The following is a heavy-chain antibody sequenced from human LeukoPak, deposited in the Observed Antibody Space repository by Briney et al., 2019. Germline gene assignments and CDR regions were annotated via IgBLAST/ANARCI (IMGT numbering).Heavy chain of an antibody. Sequence: PSETLSLTCAVSGGSISSGGYSWSWIRQPPGKGLEWIGFIYYSGSTYYNPSLKSRVTISVDTSKNQLSMKLSSVTAADTAVYYCASTVTTLGYYFDYWGQGTLVTVSS. CDR3: ASTVTTLGYYFDY. J-gene: IGHJ4*02. CDR1: GGSISSGGYS. D-gene: IGHD4-11*01. CDR2: IYYSGST. V-gene: IGHV4-30-4*07.